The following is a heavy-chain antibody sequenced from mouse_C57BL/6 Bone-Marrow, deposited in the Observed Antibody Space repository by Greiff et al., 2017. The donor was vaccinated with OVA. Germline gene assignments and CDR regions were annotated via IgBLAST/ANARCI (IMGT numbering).Heavy chain of an antibody. Sequence: DVMLVESGGGLVQSGRSLRLSCATSGFTFSDFYMEWVRQAPGKGLEWIAASRNKANDYTTEYSASVKGRFIVSRDTSQSILYLQMNALRAEDTAIYYCARSQLFYYAMDYWGQGTSVTVSS. CDR2: SRNKANDYTT. J-gene: IGHJ4*01. V-gene: IGHV7-1*01. D-gene: IGHD4-1*02. CDR1: GFTFSDFY. CDR3: ARSQLFYYAMDY.